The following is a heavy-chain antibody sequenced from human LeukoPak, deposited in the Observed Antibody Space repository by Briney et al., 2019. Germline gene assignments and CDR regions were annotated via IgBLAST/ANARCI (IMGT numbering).Heavy chain of an antibody. Sequence: GGSLRLSCAVSGFTFDDYAMHWVRQVPGKGLEWVSGINWNSDSIGYADSVKGRFTTSRDNAKNSLYLQMNSLRAEDAAFYYCAINSGGDSGYGNFDYWGQGTLVTVSS. J-gene: IGHJ4*02. D-gene: IGHD5-12*01. V-gene: IGHV3-9*01. CDR2: INWNSDSI. CDR3: AINSGGDSGYGNFDY. CDR1: GFTFDDYA.